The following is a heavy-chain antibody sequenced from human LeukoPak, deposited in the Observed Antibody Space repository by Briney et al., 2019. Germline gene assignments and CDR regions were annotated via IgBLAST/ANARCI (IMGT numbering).Heavy chain of an antibody. D-gene: IGHD6-6*01. CDR3: ARLRTARPY. Sequence: SETLSLTCAVYGGSFSGYYWSWIRQPPGKGLEWTGEINHSGSTNYNPSLKSRVTISVDTSKNQFSLKLSSVTAADTAVYYCARLRTARPYWGQGTLVTVSS. CDR2: INHSGST. V-gene: IGHV4-34*01. CDR1: GGSFSGYY. J-gene: IGHJ4*02.